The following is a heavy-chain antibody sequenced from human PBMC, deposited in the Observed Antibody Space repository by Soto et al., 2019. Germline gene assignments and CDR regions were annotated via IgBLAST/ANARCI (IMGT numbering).Heavy chain of an antibody. V-gene: IGHV4-34*01. Sequence: QVQLQQWGAGLLKPSETLSLTCAVYGGSFSGYYWSWIRQPPGKGLEWIGEINHSGSTNYNQSLKSRVTISVDTSKHQFSLKLSSVTAADTAVYYCARGHSSSWYRVFDYWGQGTLVTVSS. D-gene: IGHD6-13*01. J-gene: IGHJ4*02. CDR2: INHSGST. CDR3: ARGHSSSWYRVFDY. CDR1: GGSFSGYY.